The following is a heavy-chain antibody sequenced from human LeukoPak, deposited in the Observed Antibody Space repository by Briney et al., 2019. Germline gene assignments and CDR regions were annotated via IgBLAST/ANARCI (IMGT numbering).Heavy chain of an antibody. Sequence: EASVKVSCKASGYTFTSYGISWVRQAPGQGLEWMGWISAYNGNTNYAQKLQGRVTMTTDTSTSTAYMELRSLRSDDTAVYYCARRPSDSGTYYYYGMDVWGQGTTVTVSS. J-gene: IGHJ6*02. CDR1: GYTFTSYG. CDR2: ISAYNGNT. D-gene: IGHD2-21*01. V-gene: IGHV1-18*01. CDR3: ARRPSDSGTYYYYGMDV.